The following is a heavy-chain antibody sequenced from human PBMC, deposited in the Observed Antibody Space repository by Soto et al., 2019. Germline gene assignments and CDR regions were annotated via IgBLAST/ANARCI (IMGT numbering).Heavy chain of an antibody. CDR3: ASHLYGPPPTRHYYYGMDV. D-gene: IGHD2-8*01. Sequence: GTLALNCTVSGGSTISSTYYWGWIRQPPGKGLEWIGSIYYSESSYYNPSLKSRVTISVDTSKNQFSLKLSSVTAADTAVYYCASHLYGPPPTRHYYYGMDVSGQGTTVTVSS. CDR2: IYYSESS. CDR1: GGSTISSTYY. J-gene: IGHJ6*02. V-gene: IGHV4-39*01.